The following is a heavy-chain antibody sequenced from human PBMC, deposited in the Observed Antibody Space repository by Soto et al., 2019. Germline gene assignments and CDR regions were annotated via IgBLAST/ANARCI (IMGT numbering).Heavy chain of an antibody. CDR3: ARLIVVMGFDY. CDR1: GGSISSSSYY. J-gene: IGHJ4*02. V-gene: IGHV4-39*01. CDR2: IYYSGST. Sequence: SETLSLTCTVSGGSISSSSYYWGWIRQPPGKGLEWIGSIYYSGSTYYNPSLKSRVTISVDTSKNQFSLKPSSVTAADTAVYYCARLIVVMGFDYWGQGTLVTVSS. D-gene: IGHD3-22*01.